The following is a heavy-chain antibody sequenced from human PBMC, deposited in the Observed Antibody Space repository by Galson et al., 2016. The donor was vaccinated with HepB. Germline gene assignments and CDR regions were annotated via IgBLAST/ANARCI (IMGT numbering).Heavy chain of an antibody. D-gene: IGHD5-24*01. CDR2: IYYSGNS. Sequence: SETLSLTCTVSGASISNDRYYWVWIRQTPGQGLDWIASIYYSGNSYYNASLKSRVTISVDTSKNQFSLKLRSVTAADTAFYYCARRNFDNYSGGVIDYWGQGTRVTVSS. J-gene: IGHJ4*02. V-gene: IGHV4-39*01. CDR1: GASISNDRYY. CDR3: ARRNFDNYSGGVIDY.